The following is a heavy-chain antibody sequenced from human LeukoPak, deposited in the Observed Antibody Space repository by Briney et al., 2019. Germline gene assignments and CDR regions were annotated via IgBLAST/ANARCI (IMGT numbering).Heavy chain of an antibody. V-gene: IGHV3-48*01. CDR1: GFTFSSYS. CDR2: ISFSGHRR. CDR3: VRDSDAWGDYTYADQ. D-gene: IGHD4-11*01. Sequence: PGGSLRLSCVASGFTFSSYSLNWFRQAPGKGLEWVSYISFSGHRRVYADSVKGRFTISRDDAKKSLYLEMNSLRAEDTAVYYCVRDSDAWGDYTYADQWGQGTLVTVSP. J-gene: IGHJ5*02.